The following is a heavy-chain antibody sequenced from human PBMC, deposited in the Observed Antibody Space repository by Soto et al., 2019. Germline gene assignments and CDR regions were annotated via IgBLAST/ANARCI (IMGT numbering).Heavy chain of an antibody. CDR3: ARSEWELLRYSYYYGMDV. V-gene: IGHV3-30-3*01. CDR1: GFTFSSYA. D-gene: IGHD1-26*01. CDR2: ISYDGSNK. Sequence: QVQLVESGGGVVQPGRSLRLSCAASGFTFSSYAMHWVRQAPGRGLERVAVISYDGSNKYYADSVKGRFTISRDNSKNTLYLQMNSLRAEDTAVYYCARSEWELLRYSYYYGMDVWGQGTTVTVSS. J-gene: IGHJ6*02.